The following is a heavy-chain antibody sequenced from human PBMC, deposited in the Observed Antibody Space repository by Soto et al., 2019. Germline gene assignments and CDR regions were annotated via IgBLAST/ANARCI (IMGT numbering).Heavy chain of an antibody. CDR3: ARDLWGYCGTDCYPLDV. J-gene: IGHJ6*02. CDR1: GGSIRGYY. Sequence: SETLSLTCTVSGGSIRGYYWSWIRKPPGKGLEWIGYMYNTGSTVYNPSFKSRVTISVDTSKNQFSLKQNSVTAADTAVYYCARDLWGYCGTDCYPLDVWGQGTTVT. V-gene: IGHV4-59*01. CDR2: MYNTGST. D-gene: IGHD2-21*02.